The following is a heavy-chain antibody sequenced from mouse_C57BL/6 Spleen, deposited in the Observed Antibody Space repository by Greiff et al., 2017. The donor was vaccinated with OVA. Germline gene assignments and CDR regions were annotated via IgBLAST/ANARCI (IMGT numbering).Heavy chain of an antibody. J-gene: IGHJ3*01. Sequence: QVQLKQSGAELARPGASVKLSCKASGYTFTSYGISWVKQRTGQGLEWIGEIYPRSGNTYYNEKFKGKATLTADKSSSTAYMELRSLTSEDSAVYFCARSEGYGYDDPFAYWGQGTLVTVSA. V-gene: IGHV1-81*01. CDR2: IYPRSGNT. D-gene: IGHD2-2*01. CDR1: GYTFTSYG. CDR3: ARSEGYGYDDPFAY.